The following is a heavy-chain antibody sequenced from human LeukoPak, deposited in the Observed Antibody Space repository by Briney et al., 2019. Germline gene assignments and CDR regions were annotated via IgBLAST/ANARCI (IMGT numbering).Heavy chain of an antibody. D-gene: IGHD6-13*01. CDR2: ISAYNGNT. J-gene: IGHJ5*02. V-gene: IGHV1-18*01. CDR3: AREYSSSWYRGYWFDP. Sequence: ASVKVSCKASCYTFTSYGIGWVRQAPGQGLEWMGWISAYNGNTNYAQKLQGRVTMTTDTSTSTAYMELRSLRSDDTAVYYCAREYSSSWYRGYWFDPWGQGTLVTVSS. CDR1: CYTFTSYG.